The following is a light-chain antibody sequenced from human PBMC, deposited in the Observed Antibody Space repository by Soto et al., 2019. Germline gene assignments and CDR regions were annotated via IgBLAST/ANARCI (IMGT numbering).Light chain of an antibody. CDR3: QQYSTSRLT. CDR2: GAS. J-gene: IGKJ4*01. Sequence: EIVLTQSPGTLSLSPGERATLSCRASQSVTSSYLAWYQQKPGQAPRLLISGASSRATGIPDRFSGSGSGXXXTLTISRLEPEDFAVYYCQQYSTSRLTFGGGTKVEIK. V-gene: IGKV3-20*01. CDR1: QSVTSSY.